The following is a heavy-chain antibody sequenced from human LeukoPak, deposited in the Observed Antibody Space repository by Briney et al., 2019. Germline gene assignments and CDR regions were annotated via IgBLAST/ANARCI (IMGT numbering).Heavy chain of an antibody. CDR2: IYYSGST. CDR3: ARDVDGSFN. D-gene: IGHD3-16*02. V-gene: IGHV4-39*07. Sequence: PSETLSLTCTVSGVSISSSSYYWGWIRQPPGKGLEWIGSIYYSGSTYYNPSLKSRVTISVHTSKNQFSLKLSSVTAADTAVYYWARDVDGSFNWGQGTLVTVSS. J-gene: IGHJ4*02. CDR1: GVSISSSSYY.